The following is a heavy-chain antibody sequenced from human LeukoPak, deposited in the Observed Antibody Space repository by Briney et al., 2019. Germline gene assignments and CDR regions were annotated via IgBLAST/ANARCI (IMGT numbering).Heavy chain of an antibody. V-gene: IGHV3-7*01. Sequence: PGGSLRLSCAASGFTFSSYWMSWVRQAPGKGLEWVANIKQDGSEKYYVDSVKGRFTISRDNAKNSLYLQMNSLRAEDTAVYYCARVPEYNYGAYFDYWGQGTLVTVSS. D-gene: IGHD4/OR15-4a*01. CDR2: IKQDGSEK. J-gene: IGHJ4*02. CDR1: GFTFSSYW. CDR3: ARVPEYNYGAYFDY.